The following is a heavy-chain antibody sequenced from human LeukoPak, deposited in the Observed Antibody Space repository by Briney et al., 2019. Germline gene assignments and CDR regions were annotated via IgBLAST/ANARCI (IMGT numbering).Heavy chain of an antibody. CDR1: GGSFSGYY. CDR2: INHSGST. Sequence: PSETLSLTCAVYGGSFSGYYWSWIRQPPGKGLEWIGEINHSGSTNYNPSLKRRVTISVDTSKNQFSLKLSSVTAADTAVYYCARDTYYYDSSGYRYYMDVWGKGTTVTVSS. D-gene: IGHD3-22*01. J-gene: IGHJ6*03. V-gene: IGHV4-34*01. CDR3: ARDTYYYDSSGYRYYMDV.